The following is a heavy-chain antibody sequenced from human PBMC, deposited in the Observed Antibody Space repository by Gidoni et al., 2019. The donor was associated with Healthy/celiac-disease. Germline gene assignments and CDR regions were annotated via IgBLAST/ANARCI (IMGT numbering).Heavy chain of an antibody. CDR3: AMSIFGGALGY. J-gene: IGHJ4*02. Sequence: VQLQESGPGLVKPSQTLSLLSTVSGASISSGSYYWSWVRQPAGTGQVWIGRYYTSGSTNYNPARKSRVTRSVDTSKNQFSLKLGSVTATDTAVYYCAMSIFGGALGYWGQGTLVTVSS. CDR1: GASISSGSYY. CDR2: YYTSGST. D-gene: IGHD3-3*02. V-gene: IGHV4-61*02.